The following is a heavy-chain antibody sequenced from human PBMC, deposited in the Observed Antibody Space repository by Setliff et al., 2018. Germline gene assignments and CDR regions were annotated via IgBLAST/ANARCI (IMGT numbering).Heavy chain of an antibody. Sequence: SETLSLTCSVSGASISSNYWSWIRQSPGKGLEWIGYIYYNGTTRYSPSLKSRVTISVDTSRNQFSLKLRSVTAADTAVYYCARLSWDGLRYYGLDVWGQGATVTVSS. CDR2: IYYNGTT. J-gene: IGHJ6*02. CDR3: ARLSWDGLRYYGLDV. D-gene: IGHD3-10*01. V-gene: IGHV4-59*01. CDR1: GASISSNY.